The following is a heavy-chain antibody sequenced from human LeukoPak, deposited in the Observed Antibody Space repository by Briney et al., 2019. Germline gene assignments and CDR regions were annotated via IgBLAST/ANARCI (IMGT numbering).Heavy chain of an antibody. CDR3: ARGRGYDHYYYYYMDV. J-gene: IGHJ6*03. Sequence: ASVKVSCKASGYTFTGYYMHWVRQATGQGLEWMGWMNPNSGNTGYAQKFQGRVTITRNTSISTAYMELSSLRSEDTAVYYCARGRGYDHYYYYYMDVWGKGTTVTVSS. V-gene: IGHV1-8*03. CDR2: MNPNSGNT. D-gene: IGHD5-12*01. CDR1: GYTFTGYY.